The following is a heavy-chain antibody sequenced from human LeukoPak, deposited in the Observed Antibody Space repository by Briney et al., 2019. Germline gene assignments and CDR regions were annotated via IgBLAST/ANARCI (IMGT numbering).Heavy chain of an antibody. J-gene: IGHJ6*03. CDR2: IYYSGST. CDR3: AGGGYYYGSGRLSYYYYYMDV. CDR1: GGSISSGGYY. D-gene: IGHD3-10*01. Sequence: PSQTLSLTCTVSGGSISSGGYYWSWIRQHPGKGLEWIGYIYYSGSTYYNPSLKSRVTIPVDTSKNQFSLKLSSVTAADTAVYYCAGGGYYYGSGRLSYYYYYMDVWGKGTTVTVSS. V-gene: IGHV4-31*03.